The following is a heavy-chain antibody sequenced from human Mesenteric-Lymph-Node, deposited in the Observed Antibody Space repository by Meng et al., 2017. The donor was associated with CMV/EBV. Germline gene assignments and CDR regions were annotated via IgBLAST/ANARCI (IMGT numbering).Heavy chain of an antibody. CDR1: GYRLTNHG. CDR2: ISGFNGNT. V-gene: IGHV1-18*01. Sequence: ASVKVSCKASGYRLTNHGVSWVRQAPGQGLEWVGWISGFNGNTNYAQRFQGRVTMTTDTSTNTAYMEMRSLRSDDTAVYYCARDGSAWGGDCPEYWGQGTLVTVSS. J-gene: IGHJ4*02. D-gene: IGHD2-21*01. CDR3: ARDGSAWGGDCPEY.